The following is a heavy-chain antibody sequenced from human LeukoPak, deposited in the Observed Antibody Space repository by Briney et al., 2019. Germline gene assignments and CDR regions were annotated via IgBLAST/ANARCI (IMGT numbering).Heavy chain of an antibody. CDR2: INPNCGGR. J-gene: IGHJ4*02. V-gene: IGHV1-2*02. Sequence: ASVKVSCKASGYTFTGYYLHWVRQAPGQGLEWMGWINPNCGGREYAQKFQGRVNMTRDTAISTAYMELSSLTFDDTAIYYCARVGYFYGSGSQTGGYLDYWGQGTLVTVSS. D-gene: IGHD3-10*01. CDR1: GYTFTGYY. CDR3: ARVGYFYGSGSQTGGYLDY.